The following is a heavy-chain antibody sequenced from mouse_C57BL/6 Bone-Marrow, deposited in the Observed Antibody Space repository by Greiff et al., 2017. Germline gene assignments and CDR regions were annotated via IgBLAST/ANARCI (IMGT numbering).Heavy chain of an antibody. CDR2: INPSNGGT. CDR3: ARSIPYYYGPFDY. J-gene: IGHJ2*01. CDR1: GYTFTSYW. Sequence: QVQLQQPGTELVKPGASVKLSCKASGYTFTSYWMHWVKQRPGQGLEWIGNINPSNGGTNYNEKFKSKATLTVDKSSSTAYMQLSSLTSEDSAVYYGARSIPYYYGPFDYWGQGNTLTVSS. D-gene: IGHD1-1*01. V-gene: IGHV1-53*01.